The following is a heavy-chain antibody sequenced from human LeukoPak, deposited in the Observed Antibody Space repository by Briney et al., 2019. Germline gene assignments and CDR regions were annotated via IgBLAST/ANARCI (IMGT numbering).Heavy chain of an antibody. CDR2: SYYSGST. D-gene: IGHD6-19*01. Sequence: SETLSLTCMASVGSISRYYWHSIRQPPGEGLEWIGYSYYSGSTNYIPSLKSRVTISVHVSKYQCSLNVSSVTAAHTAVYHGARSERYNSRWYFYFDDCGQGTLVTVSS. V-gene: IGHV4-59*01. J-gene: IGHJ4*02. CDR1: VGSISRYY. CDR3: ARSERYNSRWYFYFDD.